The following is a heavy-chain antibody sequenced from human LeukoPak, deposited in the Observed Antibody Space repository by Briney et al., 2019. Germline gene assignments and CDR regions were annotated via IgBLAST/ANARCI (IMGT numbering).Heavy chain of an antibody. CDR1: GFTFSNYA. Sequence: GGSLRLSCAASGFTFSNYAMTWVRQAPGKGLEWVSGISESGGSTYYADSVKGRFTISRDNLKNTLDLQMNSLRAEDTAVYYCGSGGLRWSLNPDYWGQGSLVTVSS. V-gene: IGHV3-23*01. J-gene: IGHJ4*02. CDR2: ISESGGST. D-gene: IGHD4-23*01. CDR3: GSGGLRWSLNPDY.